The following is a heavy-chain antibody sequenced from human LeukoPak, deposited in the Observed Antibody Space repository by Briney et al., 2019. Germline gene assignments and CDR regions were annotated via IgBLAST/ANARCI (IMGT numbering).Heavy chain of an antibody. CDR2: ISGSGGST. CDR1: GFTFSSYA. D-gene: IGHD5-18*01. CDR3: ATTIGGYNYGPSFDY. J-gene: IGHJ4*02. V-gene: IGHV3-23*01. Sequence: GGSLRLSCAASGFTFSSYAMNWVRQAPGKGLEWVSVISGSGGSTHYADSVKGRFTISRDNSKNTLYLQMNSLRAEDTAVYYCATTIGGYNYGPSFDYWGQRTLVTVSS.